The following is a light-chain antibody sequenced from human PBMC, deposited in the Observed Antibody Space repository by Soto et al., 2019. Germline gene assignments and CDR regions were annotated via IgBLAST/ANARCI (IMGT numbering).Light chain of an antibody. CDR1: QTISSW. CDR3: QHYNSYSEA. J-gene: IGKJ1*01. V-gene: IGKV1-5*03. Sequence: DIQMTQSPSTLSGSVGDRVTITCRASQTISSWLAWYQQKPGKAPKLLIYKASTLRSGVPSRFSGSGSGTEFTLTISSLQPDHSATYYCQHYNSYSEAFGQGTKVDIK. CDR2: KAS.